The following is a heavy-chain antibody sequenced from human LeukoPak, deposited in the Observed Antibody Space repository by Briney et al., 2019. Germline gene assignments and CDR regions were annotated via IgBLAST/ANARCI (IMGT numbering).Heavy chain of an antibody. V-gene: IGHV3-21*01. Sequence: NTGGSLRLSCAASGFTFSSYSMNWVRQAPGKGLEWVSTVHTSSSYIYYGDSLKGRFTISRDDAKNSLYLQMNSLRAEDTAVYYCARGQAGSGWVPYFDYWGRGILVTVSS. D-gene: IGHD6-19*01. J-gene: IGHJ4*02. CDR2: VHTSSSYI. CDR1: GFTFSSYS. CDR3: ARGQAGSGWVPYFDY.